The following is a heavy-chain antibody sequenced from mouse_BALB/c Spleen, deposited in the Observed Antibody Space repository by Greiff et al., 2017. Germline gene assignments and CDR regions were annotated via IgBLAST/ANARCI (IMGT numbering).Heavy chain of an antibody. D-gene: IGHD3-3*01. V-gene: IGHV5-17*02. CDR2: ISSGSSTI. J-gene: IGHJ3*01. Sequence: EVHLVESGGGLVQPGGSRKLSCAASGFTFSSFGMHWVRQAPEKGLEWVAYISSGSSTIYYADTVKGRFTISRDNPKNTLFLQMTSLRSEDTAMYYCARWGDGSYWGQGTLVTVSA. CDR3: ARWGDGSY. CDR1: GFTFSSFG.